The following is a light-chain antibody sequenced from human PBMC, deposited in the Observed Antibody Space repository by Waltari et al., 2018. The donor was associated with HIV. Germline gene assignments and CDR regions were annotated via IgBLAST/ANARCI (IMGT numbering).Light chain of an antibody. CDR2: DAS. V-gene: IGKV3-11*01. Sequence: IVFTHSPATLSLSPAQRPTPSCRASQSVFTYLAWYQQKPGQAPRLLIYDASTRATGIPARLSASGSGTDFTLTSSSLGPEDFAVYFCQQRTKWPTFGGGTKVEIK. CDR3: QQRTKWPT. J-gene: IGKJ4*01. CDR1: QSVFTY.